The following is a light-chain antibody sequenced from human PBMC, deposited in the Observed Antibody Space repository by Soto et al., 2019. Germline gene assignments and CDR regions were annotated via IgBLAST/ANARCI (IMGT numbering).Light chain of an antibody. CDR3: QQYNKWPRP. J-gene: IGKJ1*01. CDR2: GAS. Sequence: GRTQYPDTLSVSPGERATPSCRASQSLYSNLAWYQQKPGQAPRLLIYGASTRATGIPARFSGSGSGTEFTLTISSLQSEDFAVYYCQQYNKWPRPFGQGTKVAIK. CDR1: QSLYSN. V-gene: IGKV3-15*01.